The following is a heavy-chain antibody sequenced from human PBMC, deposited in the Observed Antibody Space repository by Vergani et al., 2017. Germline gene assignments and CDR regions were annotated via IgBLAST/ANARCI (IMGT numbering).Heavy chain of an antibody. CDR3: ARSRGREMATVDY. D-gene: IGHD5-24*01. CDR1: GGSISSSSYY. CDR2: IYYSGST. Sequence: QLQLQESGPGLVKPSETLSLTCTVSGGSISSSSYYWGWIRQPPGKGLEWIGSIYYSGSTYYNPSLKSRVTISVDTSKNQFSLQLSSVTAADTAVYYCARSRGREMATVDYWGQGTLVTVSS. J-gene: IGHJ4*02. V-gene: IGHV4-39*07.